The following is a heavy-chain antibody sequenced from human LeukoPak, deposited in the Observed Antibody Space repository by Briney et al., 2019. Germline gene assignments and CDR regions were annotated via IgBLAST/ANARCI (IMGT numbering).Heavy chain of an antibody. CDR3: AKDRVPVSSTSCYDCNYYYMDV. CDR2: IRYDGSNK. CDR1: GFTFSSYG. J-gene: IGHJ6*03. Sequence: PGGSLRLSCAASGFTFSSYGMHWVRQAPGKGLEWVAFIRYDGSNKYYADSVKGRFTISRDNSKNTLYLQMNSLRAEDTAVYYCAKDRVPVSSTSCYDCNYYYMDVWGKGTTVTVSS. D-gene: IGHD2-2*01. V-gene: IGHV3-30*02.